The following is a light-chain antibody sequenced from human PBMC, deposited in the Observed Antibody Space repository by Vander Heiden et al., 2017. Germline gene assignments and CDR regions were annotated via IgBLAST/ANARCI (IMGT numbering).Light chain of an antibody. V-gene: IGLV3-1*01. J-gene: IGLJ2*01. Sequence: SYELTQPPSVSVSPGQTASITCSGDKLGDKYACWYQQKPGQSPVLVIYQDSKRPSGIPERFSGSNSGNNATLTISGTQAMDEADYYCQAWDSSTVVFGGGTKLTVL. CDR2: QDS. CDR3: QAWDSSTVV. CDR1: KLGDKY.